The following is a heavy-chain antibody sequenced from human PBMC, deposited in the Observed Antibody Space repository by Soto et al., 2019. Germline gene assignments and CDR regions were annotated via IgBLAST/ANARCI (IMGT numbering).Heavy chain of an antibody. V-gene: IGHV1-69*13. CDR3: ARKAHRGVIILGWFDP. CDR1: GGTFSSYA. J-gene: IGHJ5*02. D-gene: IGHD3-10*01. Sequence: SVKVSCKASGGTFSSYAISWVRQAPGQGLEWMGGIIPIFGTANYAQKFQGRVTITADESTSTAYMELSSLRSEDTAVYHCARKAHRGVIILGWFDPWGQGTLVTVSS. CDR2: IIPIFGTA.